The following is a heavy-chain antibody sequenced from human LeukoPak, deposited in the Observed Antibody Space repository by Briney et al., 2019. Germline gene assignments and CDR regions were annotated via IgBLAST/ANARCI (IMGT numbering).Heavy chain of an antibody. Sequence: PSETLSLTCAVYGGSFSGYYWSWIRQPPGKGLEWIGEINHSGSTNYNPSLRSRVTISVDTSKNQFSLKLSSVTAADTAVYYCARGLLSFYYGSGSYASLVFWGQGTLVTVSS. CDR3: ARGLLSFYYGSGSYASLVF. CDR2: INHSGST. J-gene: IGHJ4*02. V-gene: IGHV4-34*01. D-gene: IGHD3-10*01. CDR1: GGSFSGYY.